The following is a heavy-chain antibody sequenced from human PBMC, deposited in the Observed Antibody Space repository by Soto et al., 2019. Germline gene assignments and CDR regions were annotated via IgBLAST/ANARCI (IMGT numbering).Heavy chain of an antibody. CDR1: GYTFTSYD. CDR2: MNPNSGNT. Sequence: QVQLVQSGAEVKKPGASVKVSCKASGYTFTSYDINWVRQATGQGLEWMGWMNPNSGNTGYAQKFQGRVTMTRNTAISTAYMELSSLRSEDTAVYYCARGWVEYSKWWGSDGDAFDIWGQGTMVTVSS. V-gene: IGHV1-8*01. J-gene: IGHJ3*02. D-gene: IGHD2-15*01. CDR3: ARGWVEYSKWWGSDGDAFDI.